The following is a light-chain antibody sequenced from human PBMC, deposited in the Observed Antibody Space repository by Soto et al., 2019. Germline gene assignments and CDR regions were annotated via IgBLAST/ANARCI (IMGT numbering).Light chain of an antibody. CDR3: TSYVGNDIWV. CDR2: EVT. Sequence: QSALTQPPSASGSPGQSVTISCTGTSSDVGAYKYVSWYQQYPGKAPKLMIYEVTKRPSGVPDRFAGSKAGNTASLTGSGLQAEEEADYYCTSYVGNDIWVFGGGTKLTVL. V-gene: IGLV2-8*01. CDR1: SSDVGAYKY. J-gene: IGLJ3*02.